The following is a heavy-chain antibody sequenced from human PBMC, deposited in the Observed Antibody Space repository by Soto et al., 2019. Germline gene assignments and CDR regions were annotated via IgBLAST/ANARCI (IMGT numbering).Heavy chain of an antibody. J-gene: IGHJ6*02. D-gene: IGHD4-4*01. V-gene: IGHV4-61*01. Sequence: QVQLQESGPGLVKPSETLSLTCSVSGGSVSRGSYYWNWIRQPPGKGLEWIGYIYSSGSTHYNPSLKSQLTILVDTSKNQISLTLTSVTAADTAVYYCARGGNGRYFYFGMDVWGQGTTVTVSS. CDR2: IYSSGST. CDR3: ARGGNGRYFYFGMDV. CDR1: GGSVSRGSYY.